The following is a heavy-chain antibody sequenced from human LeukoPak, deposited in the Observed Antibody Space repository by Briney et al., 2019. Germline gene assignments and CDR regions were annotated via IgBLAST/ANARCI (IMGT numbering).Heavy chain of an antibody. Sequence: GGSLRLSCAASGFTFSSYAMSWVRQAPGKGLERVSAISGSGGSTYYADYVKGRFTISRDNSKNTVYLQMKSLRAEDTAVYFCAKVLAGSQDYWGQGTLVTVSS. CDR3: AKVLAGSQDY. J-gene: IGHJ4*02. D-gene: IGHD1-26*01. CDR2: ISGSGGST. V-gene: IGHV3-23*01. CDR1: GFTFSSYA.